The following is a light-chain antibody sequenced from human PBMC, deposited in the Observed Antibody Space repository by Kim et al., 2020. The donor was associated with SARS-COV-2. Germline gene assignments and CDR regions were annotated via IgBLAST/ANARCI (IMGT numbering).Light chain of an antibody. CDR3: QQSHSTPYT. CDR2: ATS. V-gene: IGKV1-39*01. J-gene: IGKJ2*01. CDR1: QSVADY. Sequence: SESVGDRVTSTCRPSQSVADYLHWYQHKPGKAPKLLIYATSDLQTGVPSRFSGRGSGTDFTLTISSLEPEDFATYYCQQSHSTPYTFGQGTKLEI.